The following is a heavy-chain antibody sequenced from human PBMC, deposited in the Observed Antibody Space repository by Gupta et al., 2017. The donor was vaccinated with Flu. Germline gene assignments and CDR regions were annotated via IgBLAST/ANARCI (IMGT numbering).Heavy chain of an antibody. J-gene: IGHJ4*02. CDR2: VSRSGDT. V-gene: IGHV4-34*01. CDR1: SGSFTKYF. Sequence: QAHLEQWGAGRLRPSETLSLTCTVDSGSFTKYFLSWIRQSPGKGLEWLGEVSRSGDTNYNPSRKSRVSMSVDTSKTQFSLRLRSVTAADSAMYFCAREPFSVNGAGRVTRGASDYWGQGTLGTVSS. CDR3: AREPFSVNGAGRVTRGASDY. D-gene: IGHD3-10*01.